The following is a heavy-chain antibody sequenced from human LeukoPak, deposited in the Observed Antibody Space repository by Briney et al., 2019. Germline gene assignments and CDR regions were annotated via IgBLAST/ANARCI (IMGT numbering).Heavy chain of an antibody. Sequence: GGSLRISCAASGFTFDDYAMHWVRQAPGNGLEWVSGISWNSGSIGYADSVKGRFTISRDNAKNSLYLQMNSLRAEDTALYYCAKGNCSSTSCYTNYWGQGTLVTVSS. CDR3: AKGNCSSTSCYTNY. D-gene: IGHD2-2*02. V-gene: IGHV3-9*01. CDR1: GFTFDDYA. CDR2: ISWNSGSI. J-gene: IGHJ4*02.